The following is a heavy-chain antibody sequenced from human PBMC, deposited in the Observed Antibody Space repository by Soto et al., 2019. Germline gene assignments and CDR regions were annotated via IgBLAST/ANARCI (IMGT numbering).Heavy chain of an antibody. CDR2: INHSGST. J-gene: IGHJ6*03. D-gene: IGHD2-15*01. V-gene: IGHV4-34*01. CDR3: AGGIPFPVAGNYYMDV. Sequence: SETLSLTCAVYGGSFSGYYWSWIRQPPGKGLEWIGEINHSGSTNYNRSLKSRVTISVDTSKNQFSLKLSSVTAADTVVYYCAGGIPFPVAGNYYMDVWAKGPRSPSP. CDR1: GGSFSGYY.